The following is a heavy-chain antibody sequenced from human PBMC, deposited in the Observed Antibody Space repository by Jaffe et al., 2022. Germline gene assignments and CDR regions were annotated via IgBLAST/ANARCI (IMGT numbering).Heavy chain of an antibody. V-gene: IGHV4-59*01. CDR1: GDTISAYY. J-gene: IGHJ3*02. D-gene: IGHD1-26*01. Sequence: QVQLQESGPGLVKPSETLSLTCSVSGDTISAYYWSWIRQPPGKGLEWIGYIYYTGNTNYKPSLKSRVTMSVDTSKNHLSLRLSSLTAADTAVYYCARYSKSENRNAFDTWGQGTMVTVSS. CDR2: IYYTGNT. CDR3: ARYSKSENRNAFDT.